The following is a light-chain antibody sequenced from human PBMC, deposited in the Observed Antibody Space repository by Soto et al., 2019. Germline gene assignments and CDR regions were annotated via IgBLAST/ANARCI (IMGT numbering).Light chain of an antibody. CDR1: SSNIGGNS. CDR3: GSWDSSLSAYV. CDR2: DDD. V-gene: IGLV1-51*01. Sequence: SVLTQPPSVSAAPGQKVTISCSGISSNIGGNSVSWYQQLPGTAPKLLIYDDDKRPSGIPDRFSGSKSGTSATLGITGFQTGDEADYYCGSWDSSLSAYVFATGTKVTVL. J-gene: IGLJ1*01.